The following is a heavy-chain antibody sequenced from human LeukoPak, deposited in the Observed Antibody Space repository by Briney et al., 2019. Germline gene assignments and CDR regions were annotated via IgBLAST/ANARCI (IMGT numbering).Heavy chain of an antibody. V-gene: IGHV1-18*01. D-gene: IGHD3-22*01. Sequence: VASVKVSCKASGYTFTSYAMHWVRQAPGQGLEWMGWISAYNGNTNYAQKLQGRVTMTTDTSTSTAYMELRSLRSDDTAVYYCARDSYYYDSSGYHVWGQGTLVTVSS. CDR1: GYTFTSYA. J-gene: IGHJ4*02. CDR2: ISAYNGNT. CDR3: ARDSYYYDSSGYHV.